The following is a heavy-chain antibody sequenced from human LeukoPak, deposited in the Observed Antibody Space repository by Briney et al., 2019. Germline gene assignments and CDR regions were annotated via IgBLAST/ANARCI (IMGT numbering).Heavy chain of an antibody. Sequence: SETLSLTCSVSGDSISSGRNYWGWIRQSPGKGLEWITSIYSSGNTHSNPSLKSRVSISVDTSKNQVSLKLYSVTASDAAIYYCARHLSGTTMSHYFDFWGQGTLVTVSS. D-gene: IGHD1-1*01. V-gene: IGHV4-39*01. CDR1: GDSISSGRNY. J-gene: IGHJ4*02. CDR2: IYSSGNT. CDR3: ARHLSGTTMSHYFDF.